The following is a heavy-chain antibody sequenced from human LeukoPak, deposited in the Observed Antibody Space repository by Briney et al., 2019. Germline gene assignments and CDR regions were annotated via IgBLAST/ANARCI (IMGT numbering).Heavy chain of an antibody. CDR3: ARAPSREDLGDY. D-gene: IGHD1-26*01. J-gene: IGHJ4*02. CDR2: ISSSSSYI. CDR1: GFTFSSYA. V-gene: IGHV3-21*01. Sequence: PGGSLRLSCAASGFTFSSYAMSWVRQAPGKGLEWVSSISSSSSYIYYADSVKGRFTISRDNAKNSLYLQMNSLRAEDTAVYYCARAPSREDLGDYWGQGTLVTVSS.